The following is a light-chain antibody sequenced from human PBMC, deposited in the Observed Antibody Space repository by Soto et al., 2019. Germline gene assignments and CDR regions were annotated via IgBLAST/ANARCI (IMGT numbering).Light chain of an antibody. Sequence: DIQMTQSPSTLSASVGDRVTITCRASQSISSWLAWYQQKPGKAPKLLIYKASSLESGVTSRFSGSGSGTEFTLTINSLQPDDFATYYGQQYNSYPWTFGQGTKVEIK. J-gene: IGKJ1*01. V-gene: IGKV1-5*03. CDR2: KAS. CDR3: QQYNSYPWT. CDR1: QSISSW.